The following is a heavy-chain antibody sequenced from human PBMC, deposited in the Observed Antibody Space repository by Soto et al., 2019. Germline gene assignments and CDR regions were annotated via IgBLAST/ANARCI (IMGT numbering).Heavy chain of an antibody. V-gene: IGHV1-69*11. D-gene: IGHD4-17*01. CDR2: VVPLLGTP. CDR1: GGSFSGSA. Sequence: QVQVVQSGAEVRRPGTSVKVSCKVSGGSFSGSAISWVRQAPGQGLEWMGGVVPLLGTPHYAEKYLGRVTMTADESTSTVYMEMPGLTSQDTAIYCCARDRGLAQHFMDVWGQGTTVAVAS. J-gene: IGHJ6*02. CDR3: ARDRGLAQHFMDV.